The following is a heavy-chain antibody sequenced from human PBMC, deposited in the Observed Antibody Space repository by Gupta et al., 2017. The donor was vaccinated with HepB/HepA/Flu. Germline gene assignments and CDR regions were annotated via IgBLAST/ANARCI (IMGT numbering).Heavy chain of an antibody. D-gene: IGHD6-19*01. CDR2: ISGRGKNT. Sequence: VQLLESGGGLVQPGGSLRLSCAASGFTFSSYGMGWVRQAPGKGLEWVAGISGRGKNTNYADSVKGRFTISRDNSKSTLYLQLNSLRAEDTAVYDCAKGPAVAGFTYWFFDLWGRGTLVTVSS. J-gene: IGHJ2*01. CDR3: AKGPAVAGFTYWFFDL. CDR1: GFTFSSYG. V-gene: IGHV3-23*01.